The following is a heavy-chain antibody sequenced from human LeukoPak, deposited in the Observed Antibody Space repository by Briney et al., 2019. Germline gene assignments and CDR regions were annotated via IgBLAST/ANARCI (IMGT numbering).Heavy chain of an antibody. Sequence: GASVKVSCKASGGTFSSYAISWVRQAPGQGLEWMGRIIPILGIANYAQKFQGRVTITADKSTSTAYMELSSLRSEDTAVYYCARDEGNYDYVWGSYRYNYFDYWGQGTLVTVSS. CDR2: IIPILGIA. J-gene: IGHJ4*02. V-gene: IGHV1-69*04. CDR3: ARDEGNYDYVWGSYRYNYFDY. D-gene: IGHD3-16*02. CDR1: GGTFSSYA.